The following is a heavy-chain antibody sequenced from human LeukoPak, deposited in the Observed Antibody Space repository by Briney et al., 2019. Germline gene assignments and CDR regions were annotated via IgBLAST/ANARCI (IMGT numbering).Heavy chain of an antibody. Sequence: ASVKVSCKASGYTFTGYYMHWVRQAPGQGLEWMGRINPNSGGTNYAQKFQGRVTMTRDTSISTAYMELSGLRSDDTAVYYCARGGGYDFWSGYSDYGMDVWGQGTTVTVSS. CDR1: GYTFTGYY. D-gene: IGHD3-3*01. V-gene: IGHV1-2*06. CDR2: INPNSGGT. CDR3: ARGGGYDFWSGYSDYGMDV. J-gene: IGHJ6*02.